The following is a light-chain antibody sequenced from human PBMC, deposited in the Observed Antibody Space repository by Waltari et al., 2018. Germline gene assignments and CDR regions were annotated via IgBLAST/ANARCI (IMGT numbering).Light chain of an antibody. J-gene: IGKJ2*01. CDR3: QQRSSWPYT. CDR1: QTVRTY. Sequence: EIVLTQSPATLSLSPGERATLFCRASQTVRTYLAWYQQKPGQPPRLLIFDASSRSTGIPAKFRGSGSGTDFTLTVSNREPEDFAVYFCQQRSSWPYTFGQGTRLEI. V-gene: IGKV3-11*01. CDR2: DAS.